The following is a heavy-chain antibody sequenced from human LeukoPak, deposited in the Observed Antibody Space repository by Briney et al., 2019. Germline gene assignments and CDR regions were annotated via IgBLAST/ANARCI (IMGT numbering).Heavy chain of an antibody. CDR3: ASTPNYYDSSGYSDPFDP. Sequence: PSETLSLTCTVSAGFVSNSNYYWGWIRQPPGKGLEWIGSIYYSGSTYYNPSLKSRVTISVDTSKNQFSLKLSSVTAADTAVYYCASTPNYYDSSGYSDPFDPWGQGTLVTVSS. J-gene: IGHJ5*02. CDR2: IYYSGST. D-gene: IGHD3-22*01. CDR1: AGFVSNSNYY. V-gene: IGHV4-39*07.